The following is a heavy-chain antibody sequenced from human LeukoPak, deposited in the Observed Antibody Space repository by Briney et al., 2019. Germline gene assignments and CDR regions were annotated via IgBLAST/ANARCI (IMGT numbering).Heavy chain of an antibody. J-gene: IGHJ2*01. CDR3: VRSPYGDFRHYYSDL. CDR1: GFSVSAYGVC. Sequence: GSGPTLVKPTQTLTLTCSFSGFSVSAYGVCVSWIRQPPGKALEWLARIDCDDDNYYSTSLKTRLTISKDTSKNQAVLTMTNMDPVDTATYYCVRSPYGDFRHYYSDLWGRGTLVTVSS. D-gene: IGHD4-17*01. V-gene: IGHV2-70*12. CDR2: IDCDDDN.